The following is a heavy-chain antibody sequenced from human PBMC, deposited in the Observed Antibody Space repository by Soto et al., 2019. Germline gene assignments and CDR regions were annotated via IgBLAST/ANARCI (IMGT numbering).Heavy chain of an antibody. CDR2: IIPLLGIT. V-gene: IGHV1-69*01. J-gene: IGHJ1*01. CDR1: GGTFSGYA. D-gene: IGHD1-20*01. Sequence: QAQLMQSGAEVKKPGSSVKVSCKASGGTFSGYAINWVRQAPGQGLEWMGGIIPLLGITDYGQKVKGRITIAADESTGTAYMDLRGLRSEDTAVYYCARDPRSITGTTSSEDFQHWGQGTLVSVSS. CDR3: ARDPRSITGTTSSEDFQH.